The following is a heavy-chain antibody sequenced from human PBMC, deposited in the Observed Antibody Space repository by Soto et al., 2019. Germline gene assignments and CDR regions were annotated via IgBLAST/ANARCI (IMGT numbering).Heavy chain of an antibody. D-gene: IGHD4-17*01. CDR1: GYTFTSYD. CDR3: ARGFAPGDYGDYLFDY. V-gene: IGHV1-8*01. Sequence: QVQLVQSGAEVKKPGASVKVSCKASGYTFTSYDINWVRQATGQGLEWMGWMNPNSGNTGYAQKFQGRVTMTRNTTISTGYMELSSLRSEDTAVYYCARGFAPGDYGDYLFDYWGQGTLVTVSS. CDR2: MNPNSGNT. J-gene: IGHJ4*02.